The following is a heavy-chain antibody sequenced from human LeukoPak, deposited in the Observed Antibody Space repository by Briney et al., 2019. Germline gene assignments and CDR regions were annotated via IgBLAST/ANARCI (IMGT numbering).Heavy chain of an antibody. V-gene: IGHV4-59*01. J-gene: IGHJ3*02. Sequence: SETLSLTCTVSDGSISSYYWTWIRQPPGKGLEWIGYIYYSGSTNYNPSLKSRVAISVDTSKNQFSLKLSSVTAADTAVYYCARDSYYYDSSGYSSRRAFDIWGQGTMVTVSS. D-gene: IGHD3-22*01. CDR2: IYYSGST. CDR1: DGSISSYY. CDR3: ARDSYYYDSSGYSSRRAFDI.